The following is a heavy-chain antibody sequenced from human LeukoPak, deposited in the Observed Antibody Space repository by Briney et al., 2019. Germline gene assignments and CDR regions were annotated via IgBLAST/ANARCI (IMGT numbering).Heavy chain of an antibody. J-gene: IGHJ6*02. D-gene: IGHD3-10*01. V-gene: IGHV3-48*04. Sequence: GGSLRLSCAASEFIFSDYGMSWVRQAPGKGLEWVSYISHTGSTMSYADSVKGRFTISRDNAKNSLYLQMNSLRAEDTAVYYCAIPPLSGTGSSRPLAGIDVWGQGTTVTVSS. CDR2: ISHTGSTM. CDR3: AIPPLSGTGSSRPLAGIDV. CDR1: EFIFSDYG.